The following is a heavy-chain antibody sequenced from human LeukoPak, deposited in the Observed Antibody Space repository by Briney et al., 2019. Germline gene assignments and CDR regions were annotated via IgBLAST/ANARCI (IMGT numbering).Heavy chain of an antibody. CDR1: GYTLTELS. V-gene: IGHV1-24*01. Sequence: ASVKVSCKVSGYTLTELSMHWVRQAPGRGLEWMGGFDPEDGETIYAQKFQGRVTMTEDTSTDTAYMELSSLRSEDTAVYYCATSELPGYSSGWYSRWGQGTLVTVSS. J-gene: IGHJ4*02. D-gene: IGHD6-19*01. CDR2: FDPEDGET. CDR3: ATSELPGYSSGWYSR.